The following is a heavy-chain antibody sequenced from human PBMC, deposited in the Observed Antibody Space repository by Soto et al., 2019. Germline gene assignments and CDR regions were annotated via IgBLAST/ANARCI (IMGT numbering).Heavy chain of an antibody. J-gene: IGHJ4*02. CDR3: VNGGGITGTTQYYFDY. V-gene: IGHV4-31*03. CDR2: IYYSGST. D-gene: IGHD1-20*01. CDR1: GGSISSGGYY. Sequence: SETLSLTCTVSGGSISSGGYYWSWIRQHPGKGLEWIGYIYYSGSTYYNPSLKSRVTISVDTSKNQFSLKLSSVTAADTAVYYCVNGGGITGTTQYYFDYWGQGTLVTVSS.